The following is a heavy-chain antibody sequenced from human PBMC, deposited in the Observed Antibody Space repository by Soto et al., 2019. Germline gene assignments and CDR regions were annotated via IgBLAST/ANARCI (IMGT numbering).Heavy chain of an antibody. CDR3: ARGIIVGGWYPYYFDY. V-gene: IGHV1-3*01. CDR2: INAGNGNT. CDR1: GYTFITYA. D-gene: IGHD6-19*01. Sequence: GASVKVSCEASGYTFITYAMHWVRQAPGQRLEWMGWINAGNGNTKYSQKFQGRVSITRDTSASTAYMELSSLRSEDTAVYYCARGIIVGGWYPYYFDYWGQGTLVTVSS. J-gene: IGHJ4*02.